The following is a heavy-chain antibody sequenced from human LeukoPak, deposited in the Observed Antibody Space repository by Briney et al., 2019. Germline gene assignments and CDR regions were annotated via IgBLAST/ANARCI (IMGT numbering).Heavy chain of an antibody. V-gene: IGHV4-59*01. J-gene: IGHJ4*02. Sequence: SETLSLTCTVSGGSISGYYWNWIRQPPGKGLEWIGYISYTGSADYNPSLKSRVTISVDTSKNRFSLKVTSLTAADTAVYYCARDKQPGDYWGQGTLVTVSS. D-gene: IGHD5-18*01. CDR1: GGSISGYY. CDR3: ARDKQPGDY. CDR2: ISYTGSA.